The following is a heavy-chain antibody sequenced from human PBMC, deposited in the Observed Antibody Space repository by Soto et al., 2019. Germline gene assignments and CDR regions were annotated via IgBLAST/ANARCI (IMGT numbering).Heavy chain of an antibody. D-gene: IGHD5-18*01. J-gene: IGHJ4*02. CDR2: IYSSGST. V-gene: IGHV4-59*01. CDR3: ARVRGVYSYGLFDY. CDR1: GGTIRDYY. Sequence: QVQLQESGPGLVKPSETLSLTCTVSGGTIRDYYWTWIRQPPGQGLEWIGYIYSSGSTNYNLSLKSRVTISGDTTKNQFSLKLGSVTAAYTAVYYCARVRGVYSYGLFDYWGQGTLVTVSS.